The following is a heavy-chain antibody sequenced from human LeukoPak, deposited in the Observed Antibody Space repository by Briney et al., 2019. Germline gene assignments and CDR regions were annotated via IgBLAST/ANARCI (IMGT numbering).Heavy chain of an antibody. D-gene: IGHD5-24*01. CDR2: IYYNGRT. CDR3: ARSHTSFRDGYNY. CDR1: GGSISTKDFY. J-gene: IGHJ4*02. Sequence: SETLSLTCSVSGGSISTKDFYWAWIRQSPGKGLEWIGSIYYNGRTFYNPSLKNRFTMSVDTSKSQFSLRLSSVTAADTAVYYCARSHTSFRDGYNYWGQGTLVTVSS. V-gene: IGHV4-39*07.